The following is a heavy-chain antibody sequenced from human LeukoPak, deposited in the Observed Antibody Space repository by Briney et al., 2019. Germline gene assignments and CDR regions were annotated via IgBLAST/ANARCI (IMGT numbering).Heavy chain of an antibody. CDR2: INPNSGGT. D-gene: IGHD1-14*01. J-gene: IGHJ4*02. CDR3: ARGGPVADHIPFDY. V-gene: IGHV1-2*02. CDR1: GYTFTGFY. Sequence: ASVKVSCKASGYTFTGFYMHWVRQAPGQGLEWMGWINPNSGGTNYAQKFQGRVTMTRDTSISTAYMELSRLRSDDTAVYYCARGGPVADHIPFDYWGQGTLVTVSS.